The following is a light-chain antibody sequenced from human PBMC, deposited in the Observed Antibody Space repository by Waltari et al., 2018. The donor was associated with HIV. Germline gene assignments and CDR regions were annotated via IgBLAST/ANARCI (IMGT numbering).Light chain of an antibody. Sequence: QSALTQPASVSGSPGQSLTISCAGTSSYVGGYNFFSWFQQHPGNAPKLIIYDVTTRPPGVFNRFSGSKSGNTASLTISGLQAEDEADYYCTSYTNIRTWVFGGGTKLTVL. CDR2: DVT. CDR1: SSYVGGYNF. J-gene: IGLJ3*02. V-gene: IGLV2-14*03. CDR3: TSYTNIRTWV.